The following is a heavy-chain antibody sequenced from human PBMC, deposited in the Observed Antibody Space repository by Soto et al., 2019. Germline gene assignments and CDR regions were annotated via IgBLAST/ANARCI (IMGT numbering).Heavy chain of an antibody. D-gene: IGHD6-25*01. CDR3: ARQGAALRDYYYGMDV. V-gene: IGHV1-69*12. J-gene: IGHJ6*02. CDR1: GGTFSRYA. CDR2: SIPIFGTA. Sequence: QVQLVQSGAEVKKPGSSVKVSCKASGGTFSRYAISWVRQAPGQGLEWMGGSIPIFGTANYAQKFQGRVTMTADESTSTAYMELSSLRSEDTAVYYCARQGAALRDYYYGMDVWGQGTTVTVSS.